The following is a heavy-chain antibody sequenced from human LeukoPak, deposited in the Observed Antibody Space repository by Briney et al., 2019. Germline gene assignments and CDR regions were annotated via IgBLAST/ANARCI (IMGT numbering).Heavy chain of an antibody. CDR3: ATLYGGQRADGY. CDR1: GFIVTDNY. Sequence: GGSLRLSCAASGFIVTDNYMSWVRQAPGKGLEWVTAIYSGYNPQYADSVKGRFTISRDRSKNTLYLQMNSLRSEDSAVYYCATLYGGQRADGYWGQGTLVTVSS. CDR2: IYSGYNP. D-gene: IGHD2-15*01. J-gene: IGHJ4*02. V-gene: IGHV3-53*01.